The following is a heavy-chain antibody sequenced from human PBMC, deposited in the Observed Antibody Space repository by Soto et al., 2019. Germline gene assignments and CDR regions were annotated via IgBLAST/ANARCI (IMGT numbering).Heavy chain of an antibody. V-gene: IGHV4-59*12. CDR3: AREWDGLNV. J-gene: IGHJ6*02. D-gene: IGHD1-26*01. CDR1: GGSITRDY. CDR2: IYHSGTT. Sequence: QVQLQESGPGLVKPSETLSLTCTVSGGSITRDYWSWIRQPPGKGLEWIGYIYHSGTTNYNPSLKNRVPISVDTSKNQFSLKLSSVTAADTAVYYCAREWDGLNVWGQGTRVTVSS.